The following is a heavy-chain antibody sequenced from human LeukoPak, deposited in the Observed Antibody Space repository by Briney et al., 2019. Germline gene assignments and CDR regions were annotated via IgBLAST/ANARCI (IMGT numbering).Heavy chain of an antibody. CDR3: ARAIGVYYYVGIDY. CDR2: INTNTGNP. Sequence: ASVTVSFTASGFTFTTYAMNWVRQAPGQGLEWMGWINTNTGNPTYAQGFTGRFVFSLDTSVSTAYLQISSLKAEDTAVYYCARAIGVYYYVGIDYWGQGTLVTVSS. D-gene: IGHD3-22*01. V-gene: IGHV7-4-1*02. J-gene: IGHJ4*02. CDR1: GFTFTTYA.